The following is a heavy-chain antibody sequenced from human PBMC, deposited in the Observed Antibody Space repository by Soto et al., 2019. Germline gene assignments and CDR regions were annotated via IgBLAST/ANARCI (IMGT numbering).Heavy chain of an antibody. CDR3: AKGETVSSWYGMDV. CDR2: ISDSGRST. CDR1: GLTFSSYA. D-gene: IGHD6-13*01. J-gene: IGHJ6*02. Sequence: EVQLLESGGGLVQSGGSLRLSCAASGLTFSSYAMSWVRQAPGKGLEWVSSISDSGRSTYDADYVEGRFTISRDNSKKTLYLQMNSLRAEDTDVYYCAKGETVSSWYGMDVWGQGTTVTVSS. V-gene: IGHV3-23*01.